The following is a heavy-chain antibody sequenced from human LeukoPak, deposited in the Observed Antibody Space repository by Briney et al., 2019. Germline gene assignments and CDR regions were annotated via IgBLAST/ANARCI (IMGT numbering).Heavy chain of an antibody. CDR1: GFTFSTYS. V-gene: IGHV3-21*01. CDR3: AFETGYPAARMDV. Sequence: GGSLRLSCAASGFTFSTYSMNWLRLAPGKGLEWVSSISPDSNYKYYVDSVKGRFTISRDNAKSSLYLQMNSLRAEDTAVYYCAFETGYPAARMDVWGQGTTVTVSS. CDR2: ISPDSNYK. D-gene: IGHD7-27*01. J-gene: IGHJ6*02.